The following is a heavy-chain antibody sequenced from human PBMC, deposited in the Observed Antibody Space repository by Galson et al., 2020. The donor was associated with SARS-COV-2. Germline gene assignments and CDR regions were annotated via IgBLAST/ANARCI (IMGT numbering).Heavy chain of an antibody. Sequence: SETLSLTCTVSGGSISSSSYYWGWIRQPPGKGLEWIGSIYYSGSTYYNPSLKSRVTISVDTSKNQFSLKLSSVTAADTAVYYCEMAAAGKVSDYWGQGTLVTVSS. V-gene: IGHV4-39*01. D-gene: IGHD6-13*01. J-gene: IGHJ4*02. CDR1: GGSISSSSYY. CDR2: IYYSGST. CDR3: EMAAAGKVSDY.